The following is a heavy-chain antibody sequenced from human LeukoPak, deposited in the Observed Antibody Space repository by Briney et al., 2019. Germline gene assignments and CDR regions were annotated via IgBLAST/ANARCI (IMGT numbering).Heavy chain of an antibody. Sequence: ASVKVSCKVSGYTLTELSMHWVRQAPGKGPEWMGGFDPEDGETIYAQKFQGRVTMTEDTSTDTAYMELSSLRSEDTAVYYCATAQTTVTRGAFDYWGQGTLVTVSS. CDR3: ATAQTTVTRGAFDY. J-gene: IGHJ4*02. CDR1: GYTLTELS. V-gene: IGHV1-24*01. CDR2: FDPEDGET. D-gene: IGHD4-17*01.